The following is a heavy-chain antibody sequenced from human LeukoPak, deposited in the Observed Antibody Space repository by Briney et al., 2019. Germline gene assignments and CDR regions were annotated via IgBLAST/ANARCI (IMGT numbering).Heavy chain of an antibody. CDR2: MYYSGST. CDR1: GGSISTYY. CDR3: ARHAYYYDRSGSYEAFDI. Sequence: PSETLSLTCTVSGGSISTYYWSWIRQPPGKGLEWIGSMYYSGSTNYKPSLKSRVTISVDTSKNQFSLKLSSVTAADTAVYYCARHAYYYDRSGSYEAFDIWGQGTMVTVSS. D-gene: IGHD3-22*01. J-gene: IGHJ3*02. V-gene: IGHV4-59*08.